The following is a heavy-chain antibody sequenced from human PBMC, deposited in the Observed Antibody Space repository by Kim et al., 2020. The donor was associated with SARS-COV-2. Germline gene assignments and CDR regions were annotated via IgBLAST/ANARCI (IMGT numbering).Heavy chain of an antibody. CDR2: IWYDGSNE. J-gene: IGHJ6*01. D-gene: IGHD6-19*01. CDR3: ARDGMAEAGYYYYGMDV. CDR1: GFTFSDFG. V-gene: IGHV3-33*01. Sequence: GGSLRLSCAASGFTFSDFGMEWVRQAPGKGLEWVALIWYDGSNEYYAESEKGRFTDSRDNSKDTLYLQMNSLRAEDTAIYFCARDGMAEAGYYYYGMDVWGQGTTVTVSS.